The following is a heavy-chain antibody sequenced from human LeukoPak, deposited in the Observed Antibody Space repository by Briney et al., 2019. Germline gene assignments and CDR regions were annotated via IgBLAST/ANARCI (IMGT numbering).Heavy chain of an antibody. Sequence: GASVKVSCKASGYTLTSYDINWVRQATGQGLEWMGWMNPNSGNTGYAQKFQGRVTMTRNTSISTAYMELSSLRSEDTAVYYCARGTVVTALIDYWGQGTLVTVSS. V-gene: IGHV1-8*01. D-gene: IGHD2-21*02. CDR3: ARGTVVTALIDY. CDR2: MNPNSGNT. CDR1: GYTLTSYD. J-gene: IGHJ4*02.